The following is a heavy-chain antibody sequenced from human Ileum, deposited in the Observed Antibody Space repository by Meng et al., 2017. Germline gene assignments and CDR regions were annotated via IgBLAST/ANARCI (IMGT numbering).Heavy chain of an antibody. CDR3: ARAHLYGAGDYPFDI. D-gene: IGHD7-27*01. CDR2: IIPIFGTA. V-gene: IGHV1-69*05. Sequence: FSVNVSRKASGGTFSSYAISWVRQAPGQGLEWMGGIIPIFGTANYAQKFQGRVTITTDESTSTAYMELSSLRSEDTAVYYCARAHLYGAGDYPFDIWGQGTMVTVSS. J-gene: IGHJ3*02. CDR1: GGTFSSYA.